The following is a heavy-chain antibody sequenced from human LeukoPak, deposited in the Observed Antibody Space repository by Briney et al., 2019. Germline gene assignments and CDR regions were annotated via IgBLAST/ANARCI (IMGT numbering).Heavy chain of an antibody. D-gene: IGHD1-14*01. CDR3: ARDTVSGLGDY. J-gene: IGHJ4*02. CDR1: GFTFSSYA. Sequence: AGGSLRLSCAASGFTFSSYAMHWVRQAPGKGLEWVALISYDGSNKYHADSVKGRFTISRDNSKNTLYLQMNSLRVEDTAVYYCARDTVSGLGDYWGQGTLVTVSS. V-gene: IGHV3-30*04. CDR2: ISYDGSNK.